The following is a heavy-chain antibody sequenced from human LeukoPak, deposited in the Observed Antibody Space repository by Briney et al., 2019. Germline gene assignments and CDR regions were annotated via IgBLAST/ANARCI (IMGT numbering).Heavy chain of an antibody. J-gene: IGHJ5*02. V-gene: IGHV4-31*03. D-gene: IGHD6-13*01. CDR3: ARGLTVAAAGPLWFDP. CDR1: GGSITSGTYY. Sequence: PSETLSLTCTVSGGSITSGTYYWTWIRHHPGKGLEWIGYIYSSGDTQYNPSLRSRVTMSVDTSKSQFSLKLSSVTAADTAVYFCARGLTVAAAGPLWFDPWGQGTLVTVSS. CDR2: IYSSGDT.